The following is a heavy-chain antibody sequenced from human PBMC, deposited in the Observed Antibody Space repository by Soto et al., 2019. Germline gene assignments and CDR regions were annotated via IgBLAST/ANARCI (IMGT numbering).Heavy chain of an antibody. J-gene: IGHJ4*02. Sequence: ASVKVSCKASGGTFSTYTISWVRQAPGQGLEWMGGIIPIFGTSNYAQKFQGRVTITADESTSTAYMELSSLRSEDTAVYYCARLPLNDYGGNRVYWGQGTLVTVSS. CDR1: GGTFSTYT. D-gene: IGHD4-17*01. CDR2: IIPIFGTS. V-gene: IGHV1-69*13. CDR3: ARLPLNDYGGNRVY.